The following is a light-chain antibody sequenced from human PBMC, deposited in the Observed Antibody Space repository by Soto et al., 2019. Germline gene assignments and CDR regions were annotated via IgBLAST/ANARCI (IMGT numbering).Light chain of an antibody. CDR1: SSNGGGYNY. J-gene: IGLJ1*01. CDR2: DVT. V-gene: IGLV2-11*01. Sequence: QSVLAPPRSVSASLGQSLTPSCTETSSNGGGYNYVSWYQQHPGKVPKLMIYDVTKRPSGVPDRFSGSKSGNTASLTISGLQSEDEADYYCCSHAGSYTYVFGTGTKVTVL. CDR3: CSHAGSYTYV.